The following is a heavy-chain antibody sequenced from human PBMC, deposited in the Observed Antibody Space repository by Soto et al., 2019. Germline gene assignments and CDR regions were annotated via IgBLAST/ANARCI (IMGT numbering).Heavy chain of an antibody. CDR2: ISSSSSTK. CDR3: ARDQRSDYYDSSGYYMEYYFDY. CDR1: GFTFSNYS. V-gene: IGHV3-48*02. D-gene: IGHD3-22*01. Sequence: VGSLRLSCAASGFTFSNYSMHWFRQAPVDGLEWVASISSSSSTKYYADSVKGRFTISRDNSKNSLYLQMNSLRDEDTAVYYCARDQRSDYYDSSGYYMEYYFDYWGQGTLVTVSS. J-gene: IGHJ4*02.